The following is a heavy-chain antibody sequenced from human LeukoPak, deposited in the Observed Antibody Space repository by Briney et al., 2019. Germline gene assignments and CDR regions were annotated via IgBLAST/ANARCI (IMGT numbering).Heavy chain of an antibody. CDR2: INPSGGSI. Sequence: ASVKVSCKASGYTFTSYYIHWVRQAPGQGLEWMGIINPSGGSISYAQKFQGRVTMTRDTSTSTVYMELSSLRSEDTAVYYRARLGGEFIAVAARGAFDIWGQGTVVTVSS. V-gene: IGHV1-46*01. J-gene: IGHJ3*02. CDR3: ARLGGEFIAVAARGAFDI. CDR1: GYTFTSYY. D-gene: IGHD6-19*01.